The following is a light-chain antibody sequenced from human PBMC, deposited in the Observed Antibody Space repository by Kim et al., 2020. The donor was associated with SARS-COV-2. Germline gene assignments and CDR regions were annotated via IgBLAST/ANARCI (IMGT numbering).Light chain of an antibody. CDR3: QQYGSS. J-gene: IGKJ1*01. V-gene: IGKV3-20*01. Sequence: TLCLATGERAPLSCGASQSVSSYFAWYQQKPGQPPRLLIYGASSRATGIPDRFSGSGSGTDFTLTINRLEPEDFAVYYCQQYGSSFGQGTKVDIK. CDR2: GAS. CDR1: QSVSSY.